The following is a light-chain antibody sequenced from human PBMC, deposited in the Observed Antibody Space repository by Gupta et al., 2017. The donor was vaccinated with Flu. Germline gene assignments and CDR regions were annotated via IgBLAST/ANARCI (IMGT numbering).Light chain of an antibody. V-gene: IGKV1-5*03. Sequence: DIQMTQSPSTLSASVGDRVTITCRASQSISGWLAWYQQKPGKATNLLIYKASSLESGVPSRFSGSGSGTEFTLTISSLQPDDFATYYCQQDSYYPLTFGWGTKVEIK. CDR3: QQDSYYPLT. CDR2: KAS. J-gene: IGKJ4*01. CDR1: QSISGW.